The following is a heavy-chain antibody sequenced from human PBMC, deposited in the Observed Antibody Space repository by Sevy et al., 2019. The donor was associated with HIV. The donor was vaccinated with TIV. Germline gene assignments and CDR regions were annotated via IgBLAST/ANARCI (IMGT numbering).Heavy chain of an antibody. CDR2: ISGSGSFT. V-gene: IGHV3-23*01. CDR3: AKEGQGEYYDSSGSFDY. D-gene: IGHD3-22*01. CDR1: GFTFSSYA. Sequence: GGSLRLSCAASGFTFSSYAMSWVRQAPGKGLEWVSSISGSGSFTYYADSVKGHFTISRDNSKNTLYLQMTSQRAEDTAVYYCAKEGQGEYYDSSGSFDYWGQGTLVTVSS. J-gene: IGHJ4*02.